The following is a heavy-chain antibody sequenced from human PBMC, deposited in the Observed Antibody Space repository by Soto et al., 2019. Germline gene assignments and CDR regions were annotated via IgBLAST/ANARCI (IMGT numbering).Heavy chain of an antibody. J-gene: IGHJ4*02. D-gene: IGHD2-21*01. V-gene: IGHV3-23*01. CDR3: VRDPENDHGLLFDY. Sequence: PGGSLRLSCAASGFTFSAYAMGWVRQAPGKEMEWVAVVSSSGTRAWYGDSVRGRFTISRDNSKNTLYLQMNSLRDEDTAVFCCVRDPENDHGLLFDYWGLGTLVTVSS. CDR1: GFTFSAYA. CDR2: VSSSGTRA.